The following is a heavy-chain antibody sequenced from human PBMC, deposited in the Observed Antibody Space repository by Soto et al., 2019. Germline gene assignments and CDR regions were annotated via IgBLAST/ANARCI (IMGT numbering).Heavy chain of an antibody. Sequence: GGSLRPSCAASGFTFSSYAMHWVRQAPGKGLEWVAVISYDGSNKYYADSVKGRFTISRDNSKNTLYLQMNSLRAEDTAVYYCASLDIYDSSGYYSIGGGEENDYWGQGTLVTVYS. CDR2: ISYDGSNK. V-gene: IGHV3-30-3*01. D-gene: IGHD3-22*01. CDR3: ASLDIYDSSGYYSIGGGEENDY. CDR1: GFTFSSYA. J-gene: IGHJ4*02.